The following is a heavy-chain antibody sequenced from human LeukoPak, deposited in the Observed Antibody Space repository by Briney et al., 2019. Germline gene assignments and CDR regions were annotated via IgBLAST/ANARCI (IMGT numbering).Heavy chain of an antibody. V-gene: IGHV1-18*01. CDR3: AREMYCSGGSCYSVWFDP. CDR1: GYTFTSYG. J-gene: IGHJ5*02. Sequence: ASVKVSCKASGYTFTSYGISWVRQAPGQGLEWMGWISAYNGNTNYALKLQGRVTMTTDTSTSTAYMELRSLRSDDTAVYYCAREMYCSGGSCYSVWFDPWGQGTLVTVSS. CDR2: ISAYNGNT. D-gene: IGHD2-15*01.